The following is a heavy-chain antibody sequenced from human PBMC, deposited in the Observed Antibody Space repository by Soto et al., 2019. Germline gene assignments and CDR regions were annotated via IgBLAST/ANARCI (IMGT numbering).Heavy chain of an antibody. CDR2: VKQDGSVT. D-gene: IGHD4-17*01. CDR3: ASQRDLGDYDY. CDR1: GFTFTSYW. J-gene: IGHJ4*02. Sequence: PGGSLRLSCVAPGFTFTSYWMSWVRQAPGKGLEWVANVKQDGSVTYYVDSVRGRFIISRDNAKNSVYLQMSSLTAEDTAVYYCASQRDLGDYDYWGQGILVTL. V-gene: IGHV3-7*01.